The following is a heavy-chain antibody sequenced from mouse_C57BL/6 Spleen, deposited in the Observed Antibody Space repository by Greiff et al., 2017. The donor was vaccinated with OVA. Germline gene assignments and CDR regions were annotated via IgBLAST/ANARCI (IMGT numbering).Heavy chain of an antibody. CDR1: GFTFSDYY. CDR3: ARDPYFDV. V-gene: IGHV5-16*01. CDR2: INYDGSST. Sequence: EVNLVESAGGLVQPGRSLKLSCTASGFTFSDYYMAWVRQVPEKGLEWVANINYDGSSTYYLDSLKSRFIISRDNAKNILYLQMSSLKSEDTATYYCARDPYFDVWGTGTTVTVSS. J-gene: IGHJ1*03.